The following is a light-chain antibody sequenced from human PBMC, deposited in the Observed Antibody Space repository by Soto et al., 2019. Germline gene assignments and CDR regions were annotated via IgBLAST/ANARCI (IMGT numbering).Light chain of an antibody. CDR3: QQYKDWYS. V-gene: IGKV3D-15*01. J-gene: IGKJ2*03. Sequence: EIVMTQSPATLSVSPGERATLSCRASQSVATNLAWYQQKPGQAPSLLIRGASTRATGVPARFSGSGSGTVFTLTISGLQSEDYAVYFCQQYKDWYSFGQGTTLEIK. CDR2: GAS. CDR1: QSVATN.